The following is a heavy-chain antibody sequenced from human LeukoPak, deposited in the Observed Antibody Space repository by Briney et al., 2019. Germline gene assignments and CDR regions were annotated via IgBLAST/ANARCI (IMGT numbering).Heavy chain of an antibody. CDR2: IIPIFGTA. Sequence: SVKVSCKASGGTFSSYAISWVRQAPGQGLEWMGGIIPIFGTANYAQKFQGRVTITADESTSTAYMELSSLRSEDTAVYYCARDVGLAAGSPTFDYWGQGTLVTVSS. D-gene: IGHD6-13*01. V-gene: IGHV1-69*13. J-gene: IGHJ4*02. CDR3: ARDVGLAAGSPTFDY. CDR1: GGTFSSYA.